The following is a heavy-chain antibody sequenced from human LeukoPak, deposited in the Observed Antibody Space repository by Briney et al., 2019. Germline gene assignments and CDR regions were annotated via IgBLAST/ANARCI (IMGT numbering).Heavy chain of an antibody. CDR2: IYYCGDT. Sequence: SETLSLTCTVSGGSISSSSYYWGWIRQPPGKGLEWIGSIYYCGDTFYNPSLKSRRVTISVDTSKNQFSLRLSSVTAADTAVYYCARHQWHYYYYMGVWGKGSTVTVSS. V-gene: IGHV4-39*01. D-gene: IGHD6-19*01. J-gene: IGHJ6*03. CDR1: GGSISSSSYY. CDR3: ARHQWHYYYYMGV.